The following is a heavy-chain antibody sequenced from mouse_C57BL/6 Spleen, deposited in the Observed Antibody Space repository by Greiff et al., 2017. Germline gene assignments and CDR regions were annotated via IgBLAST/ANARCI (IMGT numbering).Heavy chain of an antibody. D-gene: IGHD1-1*01. Sequence: VKLMESGPELVKPGASVKISCKASGYSFTSYYIHWVKQRPGQGLEWIGWIYPGSGNTKYNEKFKGKATLTADPSSSTAYMQLSSLTSEDSAVYYGAMYYGSSYLYYFDYWGQGTTLTVSS. CDR1: GYSFTSYY. J-gene: IGHJ2*01. V-gene: IGHV1-66*01. CDR2: IYPGSGNT. CDR3: AMYYGSSYLYYFDY.